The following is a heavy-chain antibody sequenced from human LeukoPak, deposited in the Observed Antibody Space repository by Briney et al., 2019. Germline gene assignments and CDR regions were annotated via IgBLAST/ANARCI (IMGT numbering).Heavy chain of an antibody. Sequence: PSGTLSLTCTVSGGSISSYYWSWIRQRPGKGLEWVGYIYYSGSTNYNPSLKSRVTISVDTSKSQFSLKLSSATAADTAVYYCARGSSSSSIYFDYWGQGTLVTVSS. J-gene: IGHJ4*02. CDR1: GGSISSYY. CDR3: ARGSSSSSIYFDY. CDR2: IYYSGST. V-gene: IGHV4-59*01. D-gene: IGHD6-13*01.